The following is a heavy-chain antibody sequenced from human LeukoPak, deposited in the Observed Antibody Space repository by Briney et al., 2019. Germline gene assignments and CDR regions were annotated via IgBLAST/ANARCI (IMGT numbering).Heavy chain of an antibody. J-gene: IGHJ3*02. Sequence: SETLSLTCTVSGGSISGYYWGWIRQPPGKGLEWIGSIYHSGSTYYNPSLKSRVTISVDTSKNQFSLKLSSVTAADTAVYYCARTVTYAFDIWGQGTMVTVSS. CDR2: IYHSGST. CDR1: GGSISGYY. V-gene: IGHV4-38-2*02. D-gene: IGHD4-17*01. CDR3: ARTVTYAFDI.